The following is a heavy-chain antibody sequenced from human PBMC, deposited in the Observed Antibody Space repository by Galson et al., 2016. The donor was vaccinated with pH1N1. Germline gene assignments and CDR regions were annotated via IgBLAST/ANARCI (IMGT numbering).Heavy chain of an antibody. CDR2: MNPNSGNT. D-gene: IGHD4-17*01. V-gene: IGHV1-8*02. J-gene: IGHJ4*02. CDR1: GGIFNNYA. Sequence: SVKVSCKASGGIFNNYAISWVRQATGQGLEWMGWMNPNSGNTGYAQKFQGRVTMTRNTSISTAYMELSSLRSEDTAVYYCARSGGYGENFDYWGQGTLVTVSS. CDR3: ARSGGYGENFDY.